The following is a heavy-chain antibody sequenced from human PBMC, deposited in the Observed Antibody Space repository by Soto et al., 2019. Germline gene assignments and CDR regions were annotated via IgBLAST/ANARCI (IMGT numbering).Heavy chain of an antibody. CDR3: AKDLLHWGELSYAFDI. J-gene: IGHJ3*02. CDR2: ISGSGGSR. Sequence: EVQLFESGGGLVQPGGSLRLSCAASGFTFSSYAMSWVRQAPGKGLEWVSAISGSGGSRYYADSVKGRFTISRDNSKNTLYLQMNRLRAEDTAVYYCAKDLLHWGELSYAFDIWGQGTMVTVSS. V-gene: IGHV3-23*01. CDR1: GFTFSSYA. D-gene: IGHD3-16*02.